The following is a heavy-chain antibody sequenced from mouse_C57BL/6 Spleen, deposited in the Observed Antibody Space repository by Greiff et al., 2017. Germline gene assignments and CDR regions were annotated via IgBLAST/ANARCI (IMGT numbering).Heavy chain of an antibody. CDR2: IDPSDSET. V-gene: IGHV1-52*01. Sequence: VQLQQPGAELVRPGSSVKLSCKASGYTFTSYWMHWVKQRPIQGLEWIGNIDPSDSETHYNQKFKDKDTLTVDKSSSTAYMQLSSLTSEDSAVYYCARRAGDYDNYYAMDYWGQGTSVTVSS. D-gene: IGHD2-4*01. CDR3: ARRAGDYDNYYAMDY. CDR1: GYTFTSYW. J-gene: IGHJ4*01.